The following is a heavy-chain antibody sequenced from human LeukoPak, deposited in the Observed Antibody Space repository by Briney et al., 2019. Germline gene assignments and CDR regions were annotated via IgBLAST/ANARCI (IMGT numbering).Heavy chain of an antibody. V-gene: IGHV4-59*01. CDR2: IYYSGST. D-gene: IGHD6-25*01. CDR3: ARDRSGDAFDT. Sequence: SETLSLTCTVTGGSISSCYLSWIRQPPGKGLEWIGYIYYSGSTNYNPSLKSRVTISVDTSKNQFSLKLSSVTAADTAVYYCARDRSGDAFDTWGQGTMVTVSS. CDR1: GGSISSCY. J-gene: IGHJ3*02.